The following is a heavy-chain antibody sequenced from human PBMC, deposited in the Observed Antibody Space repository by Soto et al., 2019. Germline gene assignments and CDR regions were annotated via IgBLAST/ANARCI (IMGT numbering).Heavy chain of an antibody. J-gene: IGHJ4*02. CDR1: GGSISSGGYS. CDR3: AAGGGLPRYY. V-gene: IGHV4-30-2*01. Sequence: QLQLQESGSGLVKPSQTLSLTCAVSGGSISSGGYSWSWIRQPPGKGLEWIGYIYHSGSTYYNPSRKSRVTISGDRSKNQFSLKLSSVTGAATAVYYCAAGGGLPRYYWGQGTLVTVSS. D-gene: IGHD5-12*01. CDR2: IYHSGST.